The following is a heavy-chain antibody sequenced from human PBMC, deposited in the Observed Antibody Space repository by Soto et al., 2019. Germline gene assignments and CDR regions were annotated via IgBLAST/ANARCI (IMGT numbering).Heavy chain of an antibody. D-gene: IGHD2-2*02. CDR3: AAGGSGSSTSCYTYPSCYYYYGMDV. CDR2: ISAYNGNT. Sequence: GASVKVSCKASGYTFTSYGISWVRQAPGQGLEWMGWISAYNGNTNYAQKLQGRVTMTTDTSTSIAYMGLRSLRSDDTAVYYCAAGGSGSSTSCYTYPSCYYYYGMDVWGQGTTVTVSS. CDR1: GYTFTSYG. J-gene: IGHJ6*02. V-gene: IGHV1-18*04.